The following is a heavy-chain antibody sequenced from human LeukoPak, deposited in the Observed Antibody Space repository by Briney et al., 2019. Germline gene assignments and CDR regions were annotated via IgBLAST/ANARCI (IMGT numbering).Heavy chain of an antibody. J-gene: IGHJ4*02. CDR1: GFTFSSYA. V-gene: IGHV3-30*04. CDR2: ISYDGSNK. Sequence: GRSLRLSCAASGFTFSSYAMHWVRQAPGKGLEWVAVISYDGSNKYYADSVKGRFTISRDNSKNTLYLHMNSLRAEDTAVYYCARVVQQLVFDYWGQGTLVTVSS. CDR3: ARVVQQLVFDY. D-gene: IGHD6-13*01.